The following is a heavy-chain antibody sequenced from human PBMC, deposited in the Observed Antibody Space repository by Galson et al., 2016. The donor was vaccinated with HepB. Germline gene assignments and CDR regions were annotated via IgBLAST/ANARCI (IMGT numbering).Heavy chain of an antibody. V-gene: IGHV2-70*01. CDR2: IDWEDDK. CDR3: ARRGNSSRGALDI. D-gene: IGHD6-19*01. J-gene: IGHJ3*02. Sequence: PALVTPTQTLTLTCTFSGFSLSTSGMCVSWIRQPPGKALEWLALIDWEDDKYYSTSLKTRLTISKGTSKNQVVLTMTNVDPVDTATYFCARRGNSSRGALDIWGQGTMVTVSS. CDR1: GFSLSTSGMC.